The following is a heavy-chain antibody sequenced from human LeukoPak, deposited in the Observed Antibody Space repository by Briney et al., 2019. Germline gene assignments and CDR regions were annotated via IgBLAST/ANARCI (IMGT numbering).Heavy chain of an antibody. J-gene: IGHJ5*02. CDR3: ARCYDTLTGSNWFDP. Sequence: PSETLSLTCAVYGGSFSGYYWSWIRQPPGKGLEWIGEINHSGSANYNPSLKSRVTISVDTSKNQFSLKLSSVTAADTAVYYCARCYDTLTGSNWFDPWGQGTLVTVSS. CDR1: GGSFSGYY. D-gene: IGHD3-9*01. CDR2: INHSGSA. V-gene: IGHV4-34*01.